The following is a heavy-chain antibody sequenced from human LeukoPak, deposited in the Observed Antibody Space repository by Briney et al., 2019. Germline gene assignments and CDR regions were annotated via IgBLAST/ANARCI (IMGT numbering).Heavy chain of an antibody. V-gene: IGHV4-34*01. CDR1: GGSFSGYY. CDR2: INHSGST. CDR3: ARGTPPTVTTFWWFDP. J-gene: IGHJ5*02. Sequence: SETLSLTCAVYGGSFSGYYWSWIRQPPGKGLEWIGEINHSGSTNYNPSLKSRVTILVDTSKNQFSLKLSSVTAADTAVYYCARGTPPTVTTFWWFDPWGQGTLVTVSS. D-gene: IGHD4-17*01.